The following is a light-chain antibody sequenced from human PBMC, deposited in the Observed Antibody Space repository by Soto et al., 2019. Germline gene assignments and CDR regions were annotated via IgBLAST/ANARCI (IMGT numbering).Light chain of an antibody. V-gene: IGLV2-14*03. CDR1: SSDVGGYNY. CDR3: CSYTSNNTRV. Sequence: QSALTQPASVSGSPGQSIAISCTGTSSDVGGYNYVSWYQQHPGKAPKLMIYDVSNRPSGISNRFSGSKSGNTASLTISGLQAEDEADYYCCSYTSNNTRVFGGGTKLTVL. J-gene: IGLJ2*01. CDR2: DVS.